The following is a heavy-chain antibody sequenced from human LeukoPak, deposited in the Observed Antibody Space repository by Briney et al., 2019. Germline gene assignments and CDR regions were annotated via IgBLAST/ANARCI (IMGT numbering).Heavy chain of an antibody. CDR2: INPNSGGT. V-gene: IGHV1-2*02. D-gene: IGHD2-15*01. CDR3: ARPYCSGGSCHDYFDY. J-gene: IGHJ4*02. Sequence: ASVKVSCKASGYTFTGYYMHWVRQAPGQGLEWMGWINPNSGGTNYAQKFQGRVTMTRDTSISTAYMELSRLRSDDTAFYYCARPYCSGGSCHDYFDYWGQGTLVTVSS. CDR1: GYTFTGYY.